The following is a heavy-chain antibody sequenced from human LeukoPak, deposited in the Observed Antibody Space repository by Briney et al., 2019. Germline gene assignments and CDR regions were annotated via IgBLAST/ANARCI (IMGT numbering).Heavy chain of an antibody. D-gene: IGHD3-22*01. CDR1: GGSISSYY. CDR2: IYYSGST. V-gene: IGHV4-59*01. CDR3: ARDVRYYDSSGFPPRHYYFDY. Sequence: PSETLSLTCTVSGGSISSYYWSWIRQPPGKGLEWIGYIYYSGSTNYNPSLKSRVTISVDTSKNQFSLKLSSVTAADTAVYYCARDVRYYDSSGFPPRHYYFDYWGQGTLVTVSS. J-gene: IGHJ4*02.